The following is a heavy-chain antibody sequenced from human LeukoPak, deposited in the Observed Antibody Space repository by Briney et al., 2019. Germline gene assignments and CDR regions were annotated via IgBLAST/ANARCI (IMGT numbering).Heavy chain of an antibody. CDR1: GGSISSSSYY. D-gene: IGHD1-1*01. CDR2: IYYSVST. J-gene: IGHJ4*02. CDR3: ARDRATGTTVY. V-gene: IGHV4-61*05. Sequence: SETLSLTCTVSGGSISSSSYYWGWIRQPPGKGLEWIGYIYYSVSTNYNPSLKSRVTISVDTSKNQFSLKLSSVTAADTAVYYCARDRATGTTVYWGQGTLVTVSS.